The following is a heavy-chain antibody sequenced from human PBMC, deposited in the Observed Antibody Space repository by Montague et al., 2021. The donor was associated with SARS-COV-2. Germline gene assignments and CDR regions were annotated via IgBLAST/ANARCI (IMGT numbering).Heavy chain of an antibody. CDR3: ARSSVVRGVSLDY. CDR1: GFSLGTSGMC. J-gene: IGHJ4*02. D-gene: IGHD3-10*01. CDR2: IDWDDDK. Sequence: PALVKPTQTLTLTCTFSGFSLGTSGMCVSWIRRPPGKALEWLARIDWDDDKHYSTSLKTRLTISKDTSKNQVVLTMTNMDPVDTATYYCARSSVVRGVSLDYWGQGTLVTVSS. V-gene: IGHV2-70*11.